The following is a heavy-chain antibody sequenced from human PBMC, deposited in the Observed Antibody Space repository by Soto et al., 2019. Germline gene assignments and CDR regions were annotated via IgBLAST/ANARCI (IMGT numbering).Heavy chain of an antibody. V-gene: IGHV1-46*01. J-gene: IGHJ6*02. D-gene: IGHD6-6*01. CDR3: AREKSSSSTPFSSSADYYYYYGMDV. CDR1: GYTFTSYY. CDR2: INPSGGST. Sequence: GASVKVSCKASGYTFTSYYMHWVRQAPGQGLEWMGIINPSGGSTSYAQKFQGRVTMTRDTSTSTVYMELSSLRSEDTAVYYCAREKSSSSTPFSSSADYYYYYGMDVWGQGTTVTVS.